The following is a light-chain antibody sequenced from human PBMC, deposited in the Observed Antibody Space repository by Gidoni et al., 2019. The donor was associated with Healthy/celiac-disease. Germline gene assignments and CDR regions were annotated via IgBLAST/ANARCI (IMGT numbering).Light chain of an antibody. CDR1: QSISSW. Sequence: DIQMTQSPSTLSASVGDRVTITSRASQSISSWLAWYQQKPGKAPKLLIYKESSLESGVPSRFSGSGSGTEFTLTISSLQPDDFATYYCQQYNSYSTFGQGTKVEIK. V-gene: IGKV1-5*03. J-gene: IGKJ1*01. CDR3: QQYNSYST. CDR2: KES.